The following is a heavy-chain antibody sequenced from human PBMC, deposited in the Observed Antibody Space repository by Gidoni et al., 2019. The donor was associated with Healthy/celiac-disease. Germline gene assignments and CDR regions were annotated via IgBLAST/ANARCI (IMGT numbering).Heavy chain of an antibody. CDR1: GFTFSTAW. D-gene: IGHD3-3*01. V-gene: IGHV3-15*01. CDR3: TTAPDDFWSGYLLSWFDP. Sequence: EVQLVESGGGLVKPGGSLRLSCAASGFTFSTAWMRWVRQAPGKGLEWVGRIKSKTDGGTTDYAAPVKGRFTISRDDSKNTLYLQMNSLKTEDTAVYYCTTAPDDFWSGYLLSWFDPWGQGTLVTVSS. J-gene: IGHJ5*02. CDR2: IKSKTDGGTT.